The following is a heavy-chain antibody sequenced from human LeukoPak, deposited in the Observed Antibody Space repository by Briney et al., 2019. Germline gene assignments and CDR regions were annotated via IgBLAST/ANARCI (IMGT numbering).Heavy chain of an antibody. D-gene: IGHD3-22*01. CDR1: GYTFTSYY. J-gene: IGHJ4*02. CDR3: ARDTSTYYYDSSGYYFDY. CDR2: INPSGGST. Sequence: VSVKVSCKASGYTFTSYYMHWVRQAPGQGLEWMGIINPSGGSTSYAQKFQGRVTMTRDTSTSTVYMELSSLRSEDTAVYYCARDTSTYYYDSSGYYFDYWGQGTLVTVSS. V-gene: IGHV1-46*01.